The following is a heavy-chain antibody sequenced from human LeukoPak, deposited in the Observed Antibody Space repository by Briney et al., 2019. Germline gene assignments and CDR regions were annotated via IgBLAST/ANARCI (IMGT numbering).Heavy chain of an antibody. CDR3: AAVGRYSYAYHDAFDI. CDR1: GFTFTSSA. D-gene: IGHD5-18*01. J-gene: IGHJ3*02. V-gene: IGHV1-58*01. CDR2: IVVGSGNT. Sequence: SVKVSCKTSGFTFTSSAVQWVRQARGQRLEWIGWIVVGSGNTNYAQKFQERVTITRDMSTSTAYMELSSLRSEDTAVYYCAAVGRYSYAYHDAFDIWGQGTMVTVSS.